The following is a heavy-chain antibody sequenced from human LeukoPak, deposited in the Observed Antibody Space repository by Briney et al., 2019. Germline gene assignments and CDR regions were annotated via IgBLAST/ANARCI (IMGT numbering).Heavy chain of an antibody. CDR1: GASIASGSYH. D-gene: IGHD4-23*01. CDR3: TRGGHDYGGSFDT. Sequence: PTQTLSLTCAISGASIASGSYHWDWIRQPAGSRPEYIGRISAGGRTNYNPSLKSRLTISMDPSKNHVSLRLSSVTAADTAVYYCTRGGHDYGGSFDTWGQGILVTVSS. V-gene: IGHV4-61*02. CDR2: ISAGGRT. J-gene: IGHJ5*02.